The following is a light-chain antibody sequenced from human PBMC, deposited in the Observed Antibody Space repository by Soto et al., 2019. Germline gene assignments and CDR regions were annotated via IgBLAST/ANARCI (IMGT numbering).Light chain of an antibody. CDR1: HSVSSSY. V-gene: IGKV3-20*01. CDR2: DAS. CDR3: QQYGRSPWT. Sequence: DIVLTQFPGTLSVSPGEGVTLSCRASHSVSSSYLAWYQQKPGQAPRLLIFDASRRATGIPDRFSGSGSGTDLTLTISRLEPEDFAVYYCQQYGRSPWTXGQGTKVEIK. J-gene: IGKJ1*01.